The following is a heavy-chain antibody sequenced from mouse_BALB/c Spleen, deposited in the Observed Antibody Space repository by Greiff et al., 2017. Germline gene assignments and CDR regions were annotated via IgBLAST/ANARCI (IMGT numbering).Heavy chain of an antibody. Sequence: EVQRVESGGGLVKPGGSLKLSCAASGFTFSSYAMSWVRQSPEKRLEWVAEISSGGSYTYYPDTVTGRFTISRDNAKNTLYLEMSSLRSEDTAMYYCARDRRCNYAYFDYWGQGTTLTVSS. J-gene: IGHJ2*01. CDR3: ARDRRCNYAYFDY. D-gene: IGHD2-1*01. V-gene: IGHV5-9-4*01. CDR1: GFTFSSYA. CDR2: ISSGGSYT.